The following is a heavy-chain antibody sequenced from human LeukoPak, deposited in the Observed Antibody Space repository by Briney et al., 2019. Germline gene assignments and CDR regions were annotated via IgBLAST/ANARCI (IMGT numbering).Heavy chain of an antibody. V-gene: IGHV3-21*01. CDR2: ISSSSSYI. J-gene: IGHJ6*02. CDR3: APFRGVSGLDV. CDR1: GFTFSSYS. D-gene: IGHD3-10*01. Sequence: GGSLRLSCAASGFTFSSYSMNWVRQAPGKGLEWVSSISSSSSYIYYADSVKGRFTISRDNAKNSLYLQMNSLGAEDTAVYYCAPFRGVSGLDVWGQGTTVTVSS.